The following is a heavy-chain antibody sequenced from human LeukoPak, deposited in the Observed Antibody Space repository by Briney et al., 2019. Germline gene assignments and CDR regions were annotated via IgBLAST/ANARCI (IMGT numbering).Heavy chain of an antibody. CDR1: GFTFSSYS. CDR2: INSDGSST. Sequence: TGGSLRLSCAASGFTFSSYSMNWVRQAPGKGLVWVSRINSDGSSTSYADSVKGRFTISRDNAKNTLYLQMNSLRAEDTAVYYCAREVIAAAGTPLDYWGQGTLVTVSS. CDR3: AREVIAAAGTPLDY. D-gene: IGHD6-13*01. V-gene: IGHV3-74*01. J-gene: IGHJ4*02.